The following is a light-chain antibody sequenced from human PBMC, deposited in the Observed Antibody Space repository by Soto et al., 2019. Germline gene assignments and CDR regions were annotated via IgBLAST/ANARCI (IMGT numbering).Light chain of an antibody. CDR2: ATS. Sequence: EIVLTQSPGTLSLSPGERASLSCRASQSVSSNYLTWYQQKAGQPPRLLIYATSSRATGIPDRFSGSGSGTDFTLTISRLEPEDFAVYYCQQYNNWPLTFGGGTKVDIK. V-gene: IGKV3-20*01. J-gene: IGKJ4*01. CDR1: QSVSSNY. CDR3: QQYNNWPLT.